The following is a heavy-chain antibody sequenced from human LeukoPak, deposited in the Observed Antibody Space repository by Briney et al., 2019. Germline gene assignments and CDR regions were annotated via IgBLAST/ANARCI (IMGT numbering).Heavy chain of an antibody. V-gene: IGHV3-23*01. J-gene: IGHJ4*02. D-gene: IGHD1-26*01. CDR3: AKDLELPSRPYYFDY. Sequence: GGSLRLSCAASGFTFSSYAMSWVRQAPGKGLEWVSAISGSGGSTYYADSVKGRFTISRDNSKNTLYLQMNSLRAEDTAVYCCAKDLELPSRPYYFDYWGQGTLVTVSS. CDR1: GFTFSSYA. CDR2: ISGSGGST.